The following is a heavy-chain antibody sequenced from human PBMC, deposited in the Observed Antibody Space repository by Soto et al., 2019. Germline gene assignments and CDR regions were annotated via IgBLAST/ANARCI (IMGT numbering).Heavy chain of an antibody. J-gene: IGHJ4*02. CDR3: ARGGIIGNPPDY. D-gene: IGHD2-21*01. CDR2: IFPGDSDT. Sequence: PGESLKISCQGSGYSFGACWIGWVRQMPGKGLEWMGIIFPGDSDTRYRPSFQGQVTISVDTSINTAYLQWNSLKTSDTAMYFCARGGIIGNPPDYWGQGTQVTVSS. V-gene: IGHV5-51*01. CDR1: GYSFGACW.